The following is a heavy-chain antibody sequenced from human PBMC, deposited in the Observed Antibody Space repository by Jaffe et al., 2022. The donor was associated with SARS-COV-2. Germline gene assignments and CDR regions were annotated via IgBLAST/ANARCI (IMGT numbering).Heavy chain of an antibody. CDR1: GYTFSGFA. D-gene: IGHD1-26*01. Sequence: QVQLVQSGAEVKKPGASVKVSCKASGYTFSGFAIHWVRQAPGQRLEWMGWINAGNGKTKYSQKFQGRVTITRDTAANTAYMELSSLRSEDTDVYYCARGLWSGTYNGYHFDSWGQGTLVTVSS. CDR3: ARGLWSGTYNGYHFDS. J-gene: IGHJ4*02. CDR2: INAGNGKT. V-gene: IGHV1-3*01.